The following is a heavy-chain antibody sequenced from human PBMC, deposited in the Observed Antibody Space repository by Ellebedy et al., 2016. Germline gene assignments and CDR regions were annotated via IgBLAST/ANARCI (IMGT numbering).Heavy chain of an antibody. CDR1: GGTFSSYA. Sequence: ASVKVSCKASGGTFSSYAISWVRQAPGQGLEWMGWISAYNGNTNYAQKLQGRVTMTTDTSTSTAYMELRSLRSDDTAVYYCARDRGVTTFDYWGQGTPVTVSS. J-gene: IGHJ4*02. CDR3: ARDRGVTTFDY. V-gene: IGHV1-18*01. CDR2: ISAYNGNT. D-gene: IGHD4-17*01.